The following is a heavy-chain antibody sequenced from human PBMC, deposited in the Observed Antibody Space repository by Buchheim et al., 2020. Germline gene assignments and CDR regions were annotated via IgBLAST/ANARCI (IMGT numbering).Heavy chain of an antibody. Sequence: QVQLQESGPGLVKPSGTLSLTCAVSGGSISSSNWWSWVRQPPGKGLEWIGEIYHSGSTNYNPSLKSRVTISVYKSKNQFSLKLSSVTAADTAVYYCARAGRITIFGVVIRAGRGWFDPWGQGTL. V-gene: IGHV4-4*02. CDR2: IYHSGST. CDR1: GGSISSSNW. CDR3: ARAGRITIFGVVIRAGRGWFDP. J-gene: IGHJ5*02. D-gene: IGHD3-3*01.